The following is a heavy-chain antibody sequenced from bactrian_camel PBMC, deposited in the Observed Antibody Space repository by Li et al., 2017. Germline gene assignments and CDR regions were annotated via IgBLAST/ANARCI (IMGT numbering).Heavy chain of an antibody. D-gene: IGHD3*01. Sequence: HVQLVESGGGSVQAGGSLRLSCATSRDTYSGNCMGWFRQAPGKEREGVAAIFTGSGGTHYSDSVKGRLTISKDNAKSTVYLQMNNLKPEHTAMYYCAADPREQICSPRLLLVGYRGRGTQVTVS. CDR3: AADPREQICSPRLLLVGY. J-gene: IGHJ4*01. CDR2: IFTGSGGT. V-gene: IGHV3S53*01. CDR1: RDTYSGNC.